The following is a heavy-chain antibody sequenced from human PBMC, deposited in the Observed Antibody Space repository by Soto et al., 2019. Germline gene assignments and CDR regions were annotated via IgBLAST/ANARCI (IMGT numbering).Heavy chain of an antibody. Sequence: WGSLSLSCPASGFNFRSYAMSWVRHAPGKGLEWDSIISSNGESTHHTGATDYAESVRGRCTISRDNSTNTLSLQMHSLRAEDTAIYFCTKALYCSSTSCYSGGDTFHVWCPGTMVTVSS. V-gene: IGHV3-23*01. CDR3: TKALYCSSTSCYSGGDTFHV. CDR1: GFNFRSYA. J-gene: IGHJ3*01. CDR2: ISSNGESTHHTGAT. D-gene: IGHD2-2*01.